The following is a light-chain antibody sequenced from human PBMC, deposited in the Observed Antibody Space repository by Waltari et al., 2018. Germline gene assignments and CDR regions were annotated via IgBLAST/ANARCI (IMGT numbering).Light chain of an antibody. Sequence: GDRVSITCRASQGISNYLVWYQQKPGKVPKLLIDAASTLQSGVPPRFSGSGSGTDFTLTISSLQPEDVATYYCQEYNSAPLTFGGGTKVELK. J-gene: IGKJ4*01. CDR3: QEYNSAPLT. V-gene: IGKV1-27*01. CDR2: AAS. CDR1: QGISNY.